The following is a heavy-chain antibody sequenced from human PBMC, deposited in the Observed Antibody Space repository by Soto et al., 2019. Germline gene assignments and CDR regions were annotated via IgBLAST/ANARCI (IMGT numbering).Heavy chain of an antibody. V-gene: IGHV3-30-3*01. CDR2: VSYDGGKK. J-gene: IGHJ4*02. D-gene: IGHD3-16*01. CDR3: ARGRDPGEGFAPLDYFDL. Sequence: QAQLVDSGGGVVQPGRSLRLSCAASGFTFTSHAIHWVRQAPGKGLDWVAFVSYDGGKKYFADSVKGRFTISRDNSRDTAIPQMNRRRSEYTALYVLARGRDPGEGFAPLDYFDLWGQGTLVTVSS. CDR1: GFTFTSHA.